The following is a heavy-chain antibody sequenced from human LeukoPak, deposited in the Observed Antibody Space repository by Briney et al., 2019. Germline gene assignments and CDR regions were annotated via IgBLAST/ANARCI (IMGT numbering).Heavy chain of an antibody. CDR2: ISAYNGNT. J-gene: IGHJ5*02. V-gene: IGHV1-18*04. CDR1: GYTFTSYY. Sequence: ASVKVSRKASGYTFTSYYMHWVRQAPGQGLEWMGWISAYNGNTNYAQKLQGRVTMTTDTSTSTAYMELRSLRSDDTAVYYCARDLGTYYYDSSGLGWFDPWGRGTLVTVSS. D-gene: IGHD3-22*01. CDR3: ARDLGTYYYDSSGLGWFDP.